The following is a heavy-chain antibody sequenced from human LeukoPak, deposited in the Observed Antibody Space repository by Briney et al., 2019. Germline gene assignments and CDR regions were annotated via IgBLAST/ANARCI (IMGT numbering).Heavy chain of an antibody. D-gene: IGHD2-2*02. CDR2: IDPRNGGT. CDR3: ARRYTASPGGRFDY. Sequence: ASVKVSCEASGYTFSTYSMRWVRQAPGQGLEWMGWIDPRNGGTNYAQKFHGRVSMTRDTSTSTVYMELSSLRGDDTAIYYCARRYTASPGGRFDYWGQGILVTVSS. CDR1: GYTFSTYS. V-gene: IGHV1-2*02. J-gene: IGHJ4*02.